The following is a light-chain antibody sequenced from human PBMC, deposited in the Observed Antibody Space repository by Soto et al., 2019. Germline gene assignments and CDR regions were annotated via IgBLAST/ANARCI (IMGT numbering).Light chain of an antibody. CDR3: QPSYTIPWT. V-gene: IGKV1-39*01. CDR2: AIS. CDR1: QSINRY. J-gene: IGKJ1*01. Sequence: DIQMTQSPYSLSVSVGDIVTITCRARQSINRYVNWYQQRPGKAPTLLIHAISSLHSGVPSRFSGSGSGTDFALTITNLQPEPFATYFCQPSYTIPWTFGQGTPVEV.